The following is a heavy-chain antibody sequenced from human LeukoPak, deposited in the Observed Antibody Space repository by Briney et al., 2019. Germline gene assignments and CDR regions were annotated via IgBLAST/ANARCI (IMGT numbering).Heavy chain of an antibody. CDR1: GDSVSSDSVI. D-gene: IGHD4-17*01. CDR3: TKDLHGDYGISY. CDR2: TYYRSKWYN. J-gene: IGHJ4*02. Sequence: SQTLSLTCGISGDSVSSDSVIWNWIRQSPSRGLEWLGRTYYRSKWYNDYAESVKSRITINPDTAKNQVSLQLNSVTPEDTAVYYCTKDLHGDYGISYWGQGTLVTVSS. V-gene: IGHV6-1*01.